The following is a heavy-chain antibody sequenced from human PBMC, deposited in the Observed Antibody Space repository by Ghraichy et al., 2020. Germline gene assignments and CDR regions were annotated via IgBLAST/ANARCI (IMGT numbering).Heavy chain of an antibody. CDR1: GFSVTSTY. D-gene: IGHD1-26*01. Sequence: GGSLRLSCAASGFSVTSTYMSWVRQAPGKGLEWVSVIFGGGTTYYAASVQGRFTVSRDPSKNTMDLQMSSLRAGDTAVYYCARSRSQSPWAWYFDLWGRGSLVAVSS. CDR3: ARSRSQSPWAWYFDL. J-gene: IGHJ2*01. V-gene: IGHV3-53*01. CDR2: IFGGGTT.